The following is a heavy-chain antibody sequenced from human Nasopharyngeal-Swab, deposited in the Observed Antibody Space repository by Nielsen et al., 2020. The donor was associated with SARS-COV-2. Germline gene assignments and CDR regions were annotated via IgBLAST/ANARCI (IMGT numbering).Heavy chain of an antibody. V-gene: IGHV4-34*01. J-gene: IGHJ4*02. CDR1: GGSFSGYY. D-gene: IGHD1-20*01. CDR3: ARGDWFKAYNWNRIAAYYFDY. CDR2: INHSGST. Sequence: GSLRLSCAVYGGSFSGYYWSWIRQPPGKGLEWIGEINHSGSTNYNPSLKSRVTISVDTSKNQFSLKLSSVTAADTAVYYCARGDWFKAYNWNRIAAYYFDYWGQGTLVTVSS.